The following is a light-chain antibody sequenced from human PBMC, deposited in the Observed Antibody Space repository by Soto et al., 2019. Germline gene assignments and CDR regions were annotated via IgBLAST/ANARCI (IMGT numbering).Light chain of an antibody. Sequence: DIQMTQSPSTLSASVGDRVTIACRASRSISFYLAWYQQKPGKAPKILIFNASTLKSGVPSRFSGSGSGTEFTLTIDGLQPDDFATYYCHQYNGYSTWTFGQGTKVEFK. V-gene: IGKV1-5*01. CDR3: HQYNGYSTWT. CDR2: NAS. CDR1: RSISFY. J-gene: IGKJ1*01.